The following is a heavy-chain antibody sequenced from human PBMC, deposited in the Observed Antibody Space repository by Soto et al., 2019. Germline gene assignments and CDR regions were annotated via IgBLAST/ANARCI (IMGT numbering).Heavy chain of an antibody. CDR2: ISACNGNT. D-gene: IGHD3-9*01. J-gene: IGHJ6*02. Sequence: ASVKVSCKASGYTFTSYGISWVRQAPGQGLEWMGWISACNGNTNYAQKLQGRVTMTTDTSTSTAYMELRSLRSDDTAVYYCARERYDILTGYYWPTDYYYYYGMDVWGQGTTVTVSS. CDR1: GYTFTSYG. V-gene: IGHV1-18*01. CDR3: ARERYDILTGYYWPTDYYYYYGMDV.